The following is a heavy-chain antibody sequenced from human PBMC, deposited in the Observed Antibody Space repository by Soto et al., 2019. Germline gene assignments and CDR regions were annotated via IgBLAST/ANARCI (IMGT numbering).Heavy chain of an antibody. V-gene: IGHV5-51*01. CDR2: IYPGDSDT. CDR1: GYSFTSYW. D-gene: IGHD6-6*01. J-gene: IGHJ6*02. Sequence: PGESLKISCKGSGYSFTSYWIGWVRQMPGKGLEWMGIIYPGDSDTRYSPSFQGQVTISADKSISTAYLQWSSLKASDTAMYYCARHLYSSSSDYYYYGMDVWGQGTTVTVSS. CDR3: ARHLYSSSSDYYYYGMDV.